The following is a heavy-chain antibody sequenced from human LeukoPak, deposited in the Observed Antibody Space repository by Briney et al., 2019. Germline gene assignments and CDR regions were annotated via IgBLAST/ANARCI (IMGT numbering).Heavy chain of an antibody. V-gene: IGHV1-18*01. CDR2: IRTDNGDT. D-gene: IGHD1-14*01. CDR3: ATPNNIDAFDI. Sequence: ASVKVSCKASNYTLTNYDITWVRQAPGQGLEWMGWIRTDNGDTNYAQKFQDRVTMTRDTSTSTVYMELSSLRSEDTAVYYCATPNNIDAFDIWGQGTMVTVSS. J-gene: IGHJ3*02. CDR1: NYTLTNYD.